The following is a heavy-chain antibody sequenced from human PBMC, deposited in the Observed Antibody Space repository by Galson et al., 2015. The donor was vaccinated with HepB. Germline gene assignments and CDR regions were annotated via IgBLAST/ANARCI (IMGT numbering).Heavy chain of an antibody. V-gene: IGHV3-30*18. Sequence: LRLSCAASGFTFSSYGMHWVRQAPGKGLEWVAVISYDGSNKYYADSVKGRFTISRDNSKNTLYLQMNSLRAEDTAVYYCAKELEGGETLYYFDYWGQGTLVTVSS. J-gene: IGHJ4*02. CDR2: ISYDGSNK. D-gene: IGHD3-16*01. CDR1: GFTFSSYG. CDR3: AKELEGGETLYYFDY.